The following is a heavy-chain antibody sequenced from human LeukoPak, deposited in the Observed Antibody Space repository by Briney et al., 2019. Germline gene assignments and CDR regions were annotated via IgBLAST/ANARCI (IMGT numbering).Heavy chain of an antibody. J-gene: IGHJ4*02. V-gene: IGHV3-23*01. CDR2: ISGSGGST. Sequence: GGSLRLSCAASGFTFRTYAMSWVRQAPGKGLEWVSAISGSGGSTYYADSVKGRFTISRDNSKNTLYLQMNSLRAEDTAVYYCAKDFALWNYRGFDFWGQGTLVTVSS. CDR1: GFTFRTYA. D-gene: IGHD1-7*01. CDR3: AKDFALWNYRGFDF.